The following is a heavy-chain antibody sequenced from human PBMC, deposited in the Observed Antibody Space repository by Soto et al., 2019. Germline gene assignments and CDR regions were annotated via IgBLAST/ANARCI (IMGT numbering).Heavy chain of an antibody. CDR2: IIPIFGTA. Sequence: GASVKVSCKASGGTFSSYAISWVRQAPGQGLEWMGGIIPIFGTANYAQKFQGRVTITADESTSTAYMELSSLRSEDTAVYYCAKSATVPAAIAYWGQGTLVTVSP. V-gene: IGHV1-69*13. D-gene: IGHD2-2*02. CDR1: GGTFSSYA. CDR3: AKSATVPAAIAY. J-gene: IGHJ4*02.